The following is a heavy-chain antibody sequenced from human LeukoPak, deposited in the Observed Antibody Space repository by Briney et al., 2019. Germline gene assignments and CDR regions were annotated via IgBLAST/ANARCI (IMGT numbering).Heavy chain of an antibody. V-gene: IGHV4-31*03. J-gene: IGHJ6*03. CDR3: ATHYDLYYYTDV. D-gene: IGHD3-22*01. CDR2: ISYSGTT. CDR1: GGSISTGGYY. Sequence: PSETLSLTCTVSGGSISTGGYYWSWIRQHPGKGLEWIGYISYSGTTYYNPSLKSRVTLSVDTSNNQFSLRLSSVTAADTALYYCATHYDLYYYTDVWGKGTTVTVSS.